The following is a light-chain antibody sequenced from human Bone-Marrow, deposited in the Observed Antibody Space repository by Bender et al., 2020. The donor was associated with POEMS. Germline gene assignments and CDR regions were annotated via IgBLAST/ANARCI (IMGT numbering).Light chain of an antibody. CDR1: NIGTKS. Sequence: SYVLTQPPSVSVAPGQTATITCGGNNIGTKSVHWYQQKPGQAPVLVVYEDSDRPSGIPERFSGSKSGNTATLTISRVEAGDEADYYCQVWDSRGDHVVFGGGTKLTVL. V-gene: IGLV3-21*02. J-gene: IGLJ3*02. CDR3: QVWDSRGDHVV. CDR2: EDS.